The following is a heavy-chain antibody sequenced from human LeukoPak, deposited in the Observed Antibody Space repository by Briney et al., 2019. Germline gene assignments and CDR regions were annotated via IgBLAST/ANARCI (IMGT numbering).Heavy chain of an antibody. D-gene: IGHD3-10*01. CDR3: ARSSWGFGESGIDY. CDR2: ISYDGSNK. V-gene: IGHV3-30*03. CDR1: GFTLSSYG. Sequence: PGGSLRLSCAASGFTLSSYGMHWVRQAPGKGLEWVAVISYDGSNKYYADSVKGRFTISRDNSKNTLYLQMNSLRAEDTAVYYCARSSWGFGESGIDYWGQGTLVTVSS. J-gene: IGHJ4*02.